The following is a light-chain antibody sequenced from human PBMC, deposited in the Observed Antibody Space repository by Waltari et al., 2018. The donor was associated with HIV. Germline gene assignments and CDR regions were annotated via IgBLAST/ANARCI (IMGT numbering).Light chain of an antibody. CDR3: SSYRSSYTLDIV. Sequence: QSALTQPASVSGSLRQSITISCPGTTSEVGGYNRVSWYQHHPDQAPKLIIYDVTNRPSGVSNRFSGSKSGNTASLTISGLRAEDEAYYYCSSYRSSYTLDIVFGGGTKLTVL. J-gene: IGLJ2*01. CDR1: TSEVGGYNR. CDR2: DVT. V-gene: IGLV2-14*01.